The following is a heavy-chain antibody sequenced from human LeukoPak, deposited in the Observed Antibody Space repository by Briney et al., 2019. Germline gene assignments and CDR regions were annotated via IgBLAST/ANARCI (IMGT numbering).Heavy chain of an antibody. CDR2: IKEDGSEK. J-gene: IGHJ5*02. Sequence: PGGSLRLSCAASGFTFSNYWMSWVRQAPGKGLEWVANIKEDGSEKYYVDSVKGRFTISRDNAKSSLYLRMNSLRVEDTAVYCATRGGWYPRAFDHWGQGTLVTVSS. CDR3: ATRGGWYPRAFDH. V-gene: IGHV3-7*01. CDR1: GFTFSNYW. D-gene: IGHD6-19*01.